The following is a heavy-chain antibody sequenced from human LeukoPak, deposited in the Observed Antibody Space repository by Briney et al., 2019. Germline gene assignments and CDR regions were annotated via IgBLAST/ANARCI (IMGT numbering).Heavy chain of an antibody. J-gene: IGHJ4*02. V-gene: IGHV1-46*01. CDR1: GGTFSSYA. D-gene: IGHD3-22*01. CDR3: ARDRFYYDSSGYSQFDY. Sequence: GASVKVSCKASGGTFSSYAISWVRQAPGQGLEWMGIINPSGGSTSYAQNFQGRVTMTRDTSTSTVYMELSSLRSEDTAVYYCARDRFYYDSSGYSQFDYWGQGTLVTVSS. CDR2: INPSGGST.